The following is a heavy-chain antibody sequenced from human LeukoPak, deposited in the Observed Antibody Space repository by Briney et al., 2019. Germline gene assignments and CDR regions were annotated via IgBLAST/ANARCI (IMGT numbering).Heavy chain of an antibody. Sequence: PSETLSLTCAVYGGSFSGYYWSWIRQPPGKGLEWIGEINHSGSTNYNPSLKSRVTISVDTSKNQFSLKLSSVTAADTAVYYCARGVSYYDFWSGLSRYNWFDPWGQGTLVTVSS. CDR1: GGSFSGYY. D-gene: IGHD3-3*01. CDR3: ARGVSYYDFWSGLSRYNWFDP. V-gene: IGHV4-34*01. J-gene: IGHJ5*02. CDR2: INHSGST.